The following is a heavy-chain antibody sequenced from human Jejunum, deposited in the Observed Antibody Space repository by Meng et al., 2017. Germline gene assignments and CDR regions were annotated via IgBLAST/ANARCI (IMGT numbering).Heavy chain of an antibody. Sequence: GESLKISCAASGFSLKTYWMHWVRQVPGKGLVWVSRIQDDGSDIRYADSVKGRFTISRDSAKNTLYLQMDSLRAEDTAVYYCARDVGALYGMDVWGQGTSVTVSS. J-gene: IGHJ6*01. CDR2: IQDDGSDI. CDR1: GFSLKTYW. V-gene: IGHV3-74*01. CDR3: ARDVGALYGMDV. D-gene: IGHD1-26*01.